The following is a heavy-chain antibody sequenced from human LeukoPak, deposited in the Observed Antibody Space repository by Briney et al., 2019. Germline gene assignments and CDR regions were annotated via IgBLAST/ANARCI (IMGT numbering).Heavy chain of an antibody. J-gene: IGHJ4*02. V-gene: IGHV3-23*01. CDR3: ARDSSHYLGSSDY. Sequence: GGSLRLSCVVSGFSFGSYPMSWVRQAPGKGLEWVSVIGETGGVTHYADSMKGRFTISRDNIKNTLNLQMNSLRAEDTAIYYCARDSSHYLGSSDYWGQGTLVTVSS. CDR1: GFSFGSYP. CDR2: IGETGGVT. D-gene: IGHD6-6*01.